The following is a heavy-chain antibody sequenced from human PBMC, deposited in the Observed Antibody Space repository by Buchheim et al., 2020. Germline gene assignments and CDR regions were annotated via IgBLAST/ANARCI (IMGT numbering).Heavy chain of an antibody. CDR2: INQDASEE. J-gene: IGHJ4*02. Sequence: EVQLVESGGGLVQPGGSLRLSCAASEFMSSIYWMTWVRQAPGKGLEWVATINQDASEEYYVDSVKGRFTISRVNATNSLYLQMNSLRAEDTAVYYCARDWRPITIFGVVISHWGQGTL. CDR3: ARDWRPITIFGVVISH. CDR1: EFMSSIYW. V-gene: IGHV3-7*01. D-gene: IGHD3-3*01.